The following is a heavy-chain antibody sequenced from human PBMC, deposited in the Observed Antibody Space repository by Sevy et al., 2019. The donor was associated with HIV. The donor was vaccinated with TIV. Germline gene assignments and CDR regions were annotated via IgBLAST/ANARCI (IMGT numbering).Heavy chain of an antibody. CDR3: ARGGGYSYGYYYYYYGMDV. J-gene: IGHJ6*02. CDR2: INHSGST. V-gene: IGHV4-34*01. CDR1: GGSFSGYY. Sequence: SDTLSLTCAVYGGSFSGYYWSWIRQPPGKGLEWIGEINHSGSTNYNPSLKSRVTISVDTSKNQFSLKLSSVTAADTAVYYCARGGGYSYGYYYYYYGMDVWGQGTTVTVSS. D-gene: IGHD5-18*01.